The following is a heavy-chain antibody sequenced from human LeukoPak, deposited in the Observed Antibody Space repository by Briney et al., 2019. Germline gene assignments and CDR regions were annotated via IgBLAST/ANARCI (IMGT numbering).Heavy chain of an antibody. V-gene: IGHV3-23*01. CDR1: GFTFSSDA. J-gene: IGHJ4*02. CDR2: ISGSGGST. CDR3: AKGGVGRIQLWLPYSFFDY. D-gene: IGHD5-18*01. Sequence: GGSLRLSCAASGFTFSSDAMSWVRQAPGKGLEWVSAISGSGGSTYYADSVKGRFTISRDNSKNTLYLQMNSLRAEDTAVYYCAKGGVGRIQLWLPYSFFDYWGQGTLVTVSS.